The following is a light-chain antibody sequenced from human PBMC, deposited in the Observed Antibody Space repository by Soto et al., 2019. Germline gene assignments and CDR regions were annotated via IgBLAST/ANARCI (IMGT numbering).Light chain of an antibody. CDR1: QTIDRS. CDR2: KAS. Sequence: DIQMTQSPSTLSASVEDRVTLTCRASQTIDRSLAWYQQRPGGAPKLLIHKASTLEGGVPSRFCGSASGTAFTLPTSRLQPDDFATHFCLQYIHYPLTFGGGTKVELK. CDR3: LQYIHYPLT. J-gene: IGKJ4*01. V-gene: IGKV1-5*03.